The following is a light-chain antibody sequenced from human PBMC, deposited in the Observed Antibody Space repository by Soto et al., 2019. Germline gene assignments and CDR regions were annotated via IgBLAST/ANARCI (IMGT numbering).Light chain of an antibody. CDR2: YVD. CDR3: GAWDDSLSGWV. J-gene: IGLJ3*02. V-gene: IGLV1-36*01. Sequence: QSVLTQPPSVSEAPGQRVTISCSGSSSNIGNNAVNWYQQLPGKAPKLLIYYVDLLPSGVSDRFSGAESGTSASLAISGVQSEDEADYYYGAWDDSLSGWVFGGGTKLTVL. CDR1: SSNIGNNA.